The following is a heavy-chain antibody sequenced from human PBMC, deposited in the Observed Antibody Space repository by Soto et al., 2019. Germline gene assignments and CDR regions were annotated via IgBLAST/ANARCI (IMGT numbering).Heavy chain of an antibody. CDR3: AKDPRGGGDLNNDAFDM. Sequence: EVQLVESGGGLIQPGGSLRLSCVVSGFTVSRNYINWVRQAPGKGLEWVSVIYSGGSTYYADSVKGRFTISRDNSKNTLYLQRDRLGVDDTAVYYCAKDPRGGGDLNNDAFDMWGQGTLVTVSS. J-gene: IGHJ3*02. CDR1: GFTVSRNY. CDR2: IYSGGST. D-gene: IGHD3-16*01. V-gene: IGHV3-53*01.